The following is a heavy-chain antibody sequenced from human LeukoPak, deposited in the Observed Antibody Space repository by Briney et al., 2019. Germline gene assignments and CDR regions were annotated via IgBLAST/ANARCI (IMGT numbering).Heavy chain of an antibody. D-gene: IGHD3-10*01. V-gene: IGHV4-59*07. CDR3: ARGRITMVLGVNVNDAFDI. CDR1: GGSISSYY. J-gene: IGHJ3*02. Sequence: SDTLSLTCTGSGGSISSYYRSWIRQPPAKGLEGIGYIYYSGSTNYNPSLKSRVTISVDTSKNQFSLKLSSVTAADTAVYYCARGRITMVLGVNVNDAFDIWGQGTRVTVSS. CDR2: IYYSGST.